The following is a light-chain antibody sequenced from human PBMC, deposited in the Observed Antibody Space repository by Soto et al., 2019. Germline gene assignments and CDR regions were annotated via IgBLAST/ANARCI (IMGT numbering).Light chain of an antibody. CDR3: AAWDDSLTGRV. CDR1: ISNIGKYY. V-gene: IGLV1-47*01. J-gene: IGLJ2*01. Sequence: QSVLTQPLSTSGTPGQRVTISCSGSISNIGKYYVYWYQQLPGTAPKLLIYRNDQRPSGGPDRFSASKSGTSASLAISGLRSEDEADYYCAAWDDSLTGRVFGGGTKLTVL. CDR2: RND.